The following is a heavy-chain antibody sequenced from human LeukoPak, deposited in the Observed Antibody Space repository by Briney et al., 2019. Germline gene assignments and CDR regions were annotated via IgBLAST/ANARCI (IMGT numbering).Heavy chain of an antibody. CDR1: GGSFSGYY. CDR3: ARSRPTIVVVVAATVPFDY. J-gene: IGHJ4*02. Sequence: PSETLSHTCAVYGGSFSGYYWSWIRQPPGKGLEWIGEINHSGSTNYNPSLKSRVTISVDTSKNQFSLKLSSVTAADTAVYYCARSRPTIVVVVAATVPFDYWGQGTLVTVSS. CDR2: INHSGST. V-gene: IGHV4-34*01. D-gene: IGHD2-15*01.